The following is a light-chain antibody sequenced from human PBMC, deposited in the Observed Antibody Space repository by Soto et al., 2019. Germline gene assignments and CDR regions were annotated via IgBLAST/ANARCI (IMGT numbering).Light chain of an antibody. J-gene: IGLJ1*01. CDR2: SND. CDR3: SSFTSSTTYV. Sequence: QSVLTQPPSASGTPGQRVTISCSGSSSNIGSTSVYWYQQLPGTAPKLLIYSNDRRPSGVPDRLSASKSGTSASLAISGLQSEDEADYYCSSFTSSTTYVFGTGTKVTVL. V-gene: IGLV1-44*01. CDR1: SSNIGSTS.